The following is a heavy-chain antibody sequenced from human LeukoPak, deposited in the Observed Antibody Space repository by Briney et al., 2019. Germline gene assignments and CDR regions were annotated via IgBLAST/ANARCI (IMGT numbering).Heavy chain of an antibody. CDR1: GFTFSSYA. J-gene: IGHJ4*02. D-gene: IGHD3-10*01. CDR2: ISGSGSST. V-gene: IGHV3-23*01. Sequence: LAGGSLRLSCAASGFTFSSYAMSWVRQAPGRGLEWFSAISGSGSSTHYGDSVKGRFTISRDNSRNTLYLQLNRLRAEDTAVYYCAKLLRGVIVPYFDHWGQGTLVTVSS. CDR3: AKLLRGVIVPYFDH.